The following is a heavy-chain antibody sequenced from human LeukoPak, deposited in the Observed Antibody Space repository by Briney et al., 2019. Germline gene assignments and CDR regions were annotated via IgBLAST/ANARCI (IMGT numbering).Heavy chain of an antibody. V-gene: IGHV4-4*07. CDR1: GGSISSHY. CDR2: IYTSGTT. D-gene: IGHD1-1*01. CDR3: AKQLGARAFDI. J-gene: IGHJ3*02. Sequence: SETLSLTCSLSGGSISSHYWSWSRQPAGKGLEWIGRIYTSGTTTYNPSLLSRVTMSVDTSKNQFSLNLISLTAADTAVYYCAKQLGARAFDIWGQGTMVTVSS.